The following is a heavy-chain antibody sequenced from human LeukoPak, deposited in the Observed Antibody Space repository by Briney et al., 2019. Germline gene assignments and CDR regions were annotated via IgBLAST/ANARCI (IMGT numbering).Heavy chain of an antibody. CDR3: ARGTAGHGDY. V-gene: IGHV3-48*03. CDR2: ISSSGTTI. CDR1: GFTFSTYE. J-gene: IGHJ4*02. Sequence: GGSLRLSCAASGFTFSTYEFNWVRQAPGKGLEWLLYISSSGTTIFYADSVKGRFTISRDDAKNSLSLQMKSLRAEDTAVYYCARGTAGHGDYWGQGTLVTVSS. D-gene: IGHD1-1*01.